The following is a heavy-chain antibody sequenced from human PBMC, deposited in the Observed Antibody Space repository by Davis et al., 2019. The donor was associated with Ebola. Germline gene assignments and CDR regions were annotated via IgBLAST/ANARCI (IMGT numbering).Heavy chain of an antibody. CDR2: IDQDGSEK. J-gene: IGHJ4*02. Sequence: PGGSLRLSCAASGSTFNSYAMSWVRQAPGKGLEWVANIDQDGSEKNYVDSVKGRFAISRDNAKNSLYLQMNSLRAEDTAVYYCAREGGYWGQGTLVTVSS. CDR1: GSTFNSYA. V-gene: IGHV3-7*01. CDR3: AREGGY. D-gene: IGHD3-16*01.